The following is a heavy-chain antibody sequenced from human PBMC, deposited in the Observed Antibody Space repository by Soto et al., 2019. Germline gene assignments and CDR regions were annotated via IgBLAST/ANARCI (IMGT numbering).Heavy chain of an antibody. J-gene: IGHJ4*02. D-gene: IGHD2-2*03. Sequence: QVQLVESGGDVVPPGRSLSLPCAASGFTFSKDGMDWVRQAPGKGLEGAAVILNDGSNNNYIDAVKGRFTISRDNSKNTLYLEMNSLKVEDTAVYYCEKVFWPGYCTTSSCYVFDYWGQGTLVTVSS. CDR2: ILNDGSNN. CDR3: EKVFWPGYCTTSSCYVFDY. V-gene: IGHV3-30*18. CDR1: GFTFSKDG.